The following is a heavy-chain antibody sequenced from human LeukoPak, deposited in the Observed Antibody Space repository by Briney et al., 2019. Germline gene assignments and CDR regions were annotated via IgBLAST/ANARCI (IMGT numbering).Heavy chain of an antibody. CDR1: GYTFTSYD. CDR3: ARDRDPYRDAFDI. Sequence: SVKVSCKASGYTFTSYDISWVRQAPGQGLEWMGGIIPIFGTANYAQKFQGRVTITADESTSTAYMELSSLRSEDTAVYYCARDRDPYRDAFDIWGQGTMVTVSS. J-gene: IGHJ3*02. CDR2: IIPIFGTA. D-gene: IGHD3-10*01. V-gene: IGHV1-69*13.